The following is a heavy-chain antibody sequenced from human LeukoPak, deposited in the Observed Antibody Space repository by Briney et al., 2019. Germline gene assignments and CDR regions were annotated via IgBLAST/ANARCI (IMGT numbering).Heavy chain of an antibody. CDR1: GYTFTSYD. Sequence: ASVKVSCKASGYTFTSYDINWVRQATGQGLEWMGWMNPNSGNTGYAQKFQGRVTMTRNISISTAYMELSSLRSEDTAVYYCARVPRMLSSSWQPNNWFDPWGQGTLVTVSS. CDR3: ARVPRMLSSSWQPNNWFDP. D-gene: IGHD6-13*01. CDR2: MNPNSGNT. V-gene: IGHV1-8*01. J-gene: IGHJ5*02.